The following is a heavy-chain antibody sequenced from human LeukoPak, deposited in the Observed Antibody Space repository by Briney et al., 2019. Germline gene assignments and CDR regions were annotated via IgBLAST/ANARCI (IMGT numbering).Heavy chain of an antibody. CDR2: INHSGST. D-gene: IGHD6-19*01. CDR1: GGSFSGYY. J-gene: IGHJ3*01. Sequence: SETLSLTCAVYGGSFSGYYWSWIRQPPGKGLEWIGEINHSGSTNYNPSLKSRVTISVDTSKNQFSLRLSSVTAADTAVYYCARETEKQWQYWGQGTTVSVSS. V-gene: IGHV4-34*01. CDR3: ARETEKQWQY.